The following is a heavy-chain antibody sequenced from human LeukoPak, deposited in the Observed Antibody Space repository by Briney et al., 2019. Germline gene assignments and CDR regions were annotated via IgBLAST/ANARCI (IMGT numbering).Heavy chain of an antibody. CDR3: ARDDDSSGYSNFDY. CDR2: ISYDGSNK. Sequence: GGSLRLSCAASGFTFSSYAMHWVRQAPGKGLEWVAVISYDGSNKYYADSVKGRFTISRDNSKNTLYLQMNSLRAEDTAVYYCARDDDSSGYSNFDYWGQGTLVTVSS. J-gene: IGHJ4*02. CDR1: GFTFSSYA. V-gene: IGHV3-30-3*01. D-gene: IGHD3-22*01.